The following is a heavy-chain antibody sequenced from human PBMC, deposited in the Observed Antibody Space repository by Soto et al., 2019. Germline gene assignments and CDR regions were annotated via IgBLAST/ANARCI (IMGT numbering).Heavy chain of an antibody. V-gene: IGHV3-43*01. D-gene: IGHD5-18*01. J-gene: IGHJ6*03. CDR3: AKDLDSPKVTGYYYSMDI. Sequence: GGSLRLSCAASGFTFDDYTMHWVRQAPGKGLEWVSLISWDGGSTYYADSVKGRFTISRDNSKNSLYLQMNSLRTEDTALYYCAKDLDSPKVTGYYYSMDIWGKGTTVTVSS. CDR1: GFTFDDYT. CDR2: ISWDGGST.